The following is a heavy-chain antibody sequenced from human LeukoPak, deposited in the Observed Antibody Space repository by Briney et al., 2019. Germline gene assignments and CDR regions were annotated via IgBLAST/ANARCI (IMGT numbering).Heavy chain of an antibody. CDR2: INPNSGGT. V-gene: IGHV1-2*02. D-gene: IGHD2-2*01. J-gene: IGHJ5*02. CDR1: GYTFTGYY. Sequence: ASVKVSCKASGYTFTGYYMHWVRQAPGQGLEWMGWINPNSGGTNYAQKFQGRVTMTRDTSISTAYMELSRLRSDDTAVYYRATCSSTSCYFRANWFDPWGQGTLVTVSS. CDR3: ATCSSTSCYFRANWFDP.